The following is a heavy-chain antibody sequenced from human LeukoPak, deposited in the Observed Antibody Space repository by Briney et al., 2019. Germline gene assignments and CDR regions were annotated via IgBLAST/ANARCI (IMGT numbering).Heavy chain of an antibody. V-gene: IGHV4-39*01. CDR2: ICYSGST. CDR3: ARHHATSFMAVWNYYGMDV. J-gene: IGHJ6*02. Sequence: SETLSLTCTVSGGSISISSYYWGWIRQPPGKGLECIGSICYSGSTYYHPSLKSLVSISVDTSKNQYTLMLSSVTAADTAVYYCARHHATSFMAVWNYYGMDVWGQGTTVTVSS. CDR1: GGSISISSYY. D-gene: IGHD3-16*01.